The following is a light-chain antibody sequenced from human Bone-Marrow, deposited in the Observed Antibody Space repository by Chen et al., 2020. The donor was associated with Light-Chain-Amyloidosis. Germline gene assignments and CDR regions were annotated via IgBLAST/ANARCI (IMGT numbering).Light chain of an antibody. Sequence: EIVMTQSPATLFVSPGERATLSCRASQSVSSNLAWYQQEPGQAPRLLIYGASTRATGIPARFSGSGSGTEFTLTISSLQSEDFAVYYCQQYNDWPSWTFGQGTKVEIK. J-gene: IGKJ1*01. V-gene: IGKV3-15*01. CDR1: QSVSSN. CDR3: QQYNDWPSWT. CDR2: GAS.